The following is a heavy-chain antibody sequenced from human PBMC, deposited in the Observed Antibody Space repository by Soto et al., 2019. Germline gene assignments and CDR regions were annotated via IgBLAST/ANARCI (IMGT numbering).Heavy chain of an antibody. D-gene: IGHD6-13*01. V-gene: IGHV4-34*01. CDR1: GGSFSGYY. CDR3: ASYGAGTSQFDY. J-gene: IGHJ4*02. CDR2: INHSGST. Sequence: PSETLSLTCAVYGGSFSGYYWSWIRQPPGKGLEWIGEINHSGSTNYNPSLKSRATISVDTSKNQFSLKLSSVTAADTAVYYCASYGAGTSQFDYWGQGTLVTVSS.